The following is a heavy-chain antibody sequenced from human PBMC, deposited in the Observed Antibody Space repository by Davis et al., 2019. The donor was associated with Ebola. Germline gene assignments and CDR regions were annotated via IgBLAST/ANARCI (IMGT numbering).Heavy chain of an antibody. CDR1: GYTFTSYG. CDR3: ARASTMVRATNWFDP. CDR2: ISAYNGNT. D-gene: IGHD3-10*01. Sequence: ASVKVSCKASGYTFTSYGISWVRQAPGQGLEWMGWISAYNGNTNYAQKLQGRVTMTTDTSTSTAYMELRSLRSDDTAVYYCARASTMVRATNWFDPWGQGTLVTVSS. J-gene: IGHJ5*02. V-gene: IGHV1-18*01.